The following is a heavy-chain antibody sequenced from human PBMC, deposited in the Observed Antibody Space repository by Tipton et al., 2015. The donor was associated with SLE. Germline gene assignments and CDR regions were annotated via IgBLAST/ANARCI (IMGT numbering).Heavy chain of an antibody. V-gene: IGHV4-34*01. D-gene: IGHD2-2*01. Sequence: TLSLTCVVYGGSFSDNYWSWIRQPPGKGLEWIGEINHSGSTNYNPSLKSRVTISVDTSKNQFSLKLSSVTAADTAVYYCARRHCSSTSCSPFDIWGQGTMVTVSS. CDR1: GGSFSDNY. CDR2: INHSGST. CDR3: ARRHCSSTSCSPFDI. J-gene: IGHJ3*02.